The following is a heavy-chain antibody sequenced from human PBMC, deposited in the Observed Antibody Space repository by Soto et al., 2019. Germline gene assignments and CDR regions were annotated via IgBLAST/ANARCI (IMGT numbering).Heavy chain of an antibody. CDR1: GYTFNHYP. J-gene: IGHJ4*02. CDR3: ARDLKYVDPTEY. CDR2: INAGNGDT. Sequence: ASVKVSCKASGYTFNHYPMHWVRQAPGQRLQWMGWINAGNGDTKYSQKFQGRLTITRDTSASTVYMELSNLRSEDTAVYYCARDLKYVDPTEYWGQGTLVTVSS. V-gene: IGHV1-3*01. D-gene: IGHD2-21*01.